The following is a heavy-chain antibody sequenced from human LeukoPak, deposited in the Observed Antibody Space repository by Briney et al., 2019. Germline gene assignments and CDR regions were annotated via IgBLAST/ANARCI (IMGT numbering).Heavy chain of an antibody. CDR1: GYTLTELS. J-gene: IGHJ4*02. CDR3: ATEYCSSTSCSPWYFDY. Sequence: ASVKVSCKVSGYTLTELSMLWVRQAPGKGLEWMGGFDPEDGETIYAQKFQGRVTMTEDTSTDTAYMELSSLRSEDTAVYYCATEYCSSTSCSPWYFDYWGQGTLVTVSS. D-gene: IGHD2-2*01. V-gene: IGHV1-24*01. CDR2: FDPEDGET.